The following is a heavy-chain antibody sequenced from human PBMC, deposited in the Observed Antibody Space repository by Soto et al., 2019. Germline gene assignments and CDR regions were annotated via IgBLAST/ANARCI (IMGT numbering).Heavy chain of an antibody. V-gene: IGHV2-5*01. CDR1: GFSLTMPGAH. D-gene: IGHD3-3*01. CDR2: IDWNDDK. CDR3: VRSGFYKGLPDF. Sequence: ESVPTLVNPTQTLTLTCTFSGFSLTMPGAHVGWIRQSPGKALEWLALIDWNDDKHYSPSLQSRLTIAKDTSKNQAVLTMTNMGPVETATYFCVRSGFYKGLPDFWGQGTPVTVSS. J-gene: IGHJ4*02.